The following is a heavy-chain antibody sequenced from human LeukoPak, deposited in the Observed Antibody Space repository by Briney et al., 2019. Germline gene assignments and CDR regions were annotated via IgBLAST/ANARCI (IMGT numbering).Heavy chain of an antibody. D-gene: IGHD3-22*01. J-gene: IGHJ5*02. V-gene: IGHV1-8*03. CDR1: GYTFTSYD. Sequence: ASVRVSCKASGYTFTSYDINWVRQATGQGLEWMGWMNPNSGNTAYAQKFQGRVTITRNTSISTAYMELSSLRSEDTAVYYCARGHMGTYYYDSSGSDWFDPWGQGTLVTVSS. CDR2: MNPNSGNT. CDR3: ARGHMGTYYYDSSGSDWFDP.